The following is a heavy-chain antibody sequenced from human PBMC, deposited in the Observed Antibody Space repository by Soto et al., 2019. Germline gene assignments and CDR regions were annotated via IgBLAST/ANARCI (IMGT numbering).Heavy chain of an antibody. V-gene: IGHV3-30*18. CDR1: GFTFSSYG. D-gene: IGHD3-3*01. CDR3: AKDRGFLEWLVSPDKLYHHSATDV. J-gene: IGHJ6*02. Sequence: GGSLRLSCAASGFTFSSYGMHWVRQAPGKGLEWVAVISYDGSNKYYADSVKGRFTISRDNSKNTLYLQMNSLRAEDTAVYYCAKDRGFLEWLVSPDKLYHHSATDVRGQAPT. CDR2: ISYDGSNK.